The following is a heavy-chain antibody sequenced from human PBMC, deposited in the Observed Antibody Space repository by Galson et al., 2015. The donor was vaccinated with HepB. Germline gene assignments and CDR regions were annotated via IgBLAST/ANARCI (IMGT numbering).Heavy chain of an antibody. V-gene: IGHV3-23*01. Sequence: SGFISRHHAMAWIRQAPGKGLEWVSGINGRGSTRSYSDAVKGRFSISRDNSKDTVFLQMDNLRAEDTAVYYCVKEGSWFGGDWFDPWGQGALVTVS. CDR1: GFISRHHA. CDR3: VKEGSWFGGDWFDP. CDR2: INGRGSTR. D-gene: IGHD3-16*01. J-gene: IGHJ5*02.